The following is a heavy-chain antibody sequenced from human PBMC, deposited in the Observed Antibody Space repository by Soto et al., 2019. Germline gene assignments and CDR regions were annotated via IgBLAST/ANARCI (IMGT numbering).Heavy chain of an antibody. CDR2: IYYSGST. CDR1: GGSISSGGYY. V-gene: IGHV4-31*03. J-gene: IGHJ3*02. Sequence: SETLSLTCTVSGGSISSGGYYWSWIRQHPGKGLEWIGYIYYSGSTYYNPSLKSRVTISVDTSKNQFSLKLSSVTAADTAVYYCARDSGLYQLLRGLSYAFDIWGRGTMVHVSS. D-gene: IGHD2-2*01. CDR3: ARDSGLYQLLRGLSYAFDI.